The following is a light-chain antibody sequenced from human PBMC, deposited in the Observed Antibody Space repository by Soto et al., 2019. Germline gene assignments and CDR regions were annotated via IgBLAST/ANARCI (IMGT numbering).Light chain of an antibody. J-gene: IGKJ1*01. CDR1: QSVARDF. CDR2: GAS. V-gene: IGKV3-20*01. Sequence: EIVLTQSPGTLSLSPGERATLSCRASQSVARDFLAWYQQKPGQAPKFLIHGASTRATGIPDRFSGSGSGTDFTLTISRLEPEDFAVYYCHQYAASPRTFGQGTKVEFK. CDR3: HQYAASPRT.